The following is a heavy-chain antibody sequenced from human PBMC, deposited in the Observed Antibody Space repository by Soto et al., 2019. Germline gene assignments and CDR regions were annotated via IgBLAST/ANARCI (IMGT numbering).Heavy chain of an antibody. D-gene: IGHD1-1*01. Sequence: LCGGSISSGGYYWSWIRQHPGKGLEWIGYIYYSGSTYYNPSLKSRVTISVDTSKNQFSLKLSSVTAADTAVYYCARGLKNGPNWFDPWGQGTLVTVSS. CDR2: IYYSGST. J-gene: IGHJ5*02. CDR3: ARGLKNGPNWFDP. CDR1: GGSISSGGYY. V-gene: IGHV4-31*02.